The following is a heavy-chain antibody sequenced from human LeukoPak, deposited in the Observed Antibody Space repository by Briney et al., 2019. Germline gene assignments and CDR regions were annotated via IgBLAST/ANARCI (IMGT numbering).Heavy chain of an antibody. Sequence: ASVKVSCKASGYTFTSYGISWVRQAPGQGLEWMGWISAYNGNTNDAQKLQGRVTMTTDTSTSTAYMELRSLRSDDTAVYYCARDVRLVGATLMDYWGQGTLVTVSS. CDR1: GYTFTSYG. CDR3: ARDVRLVGATLMDY. V-gene: IGHV1-18*01. CDR2: ISAYNGNT. D-gene: IGHD1-26*01. J-gene: IGHJ4*02.